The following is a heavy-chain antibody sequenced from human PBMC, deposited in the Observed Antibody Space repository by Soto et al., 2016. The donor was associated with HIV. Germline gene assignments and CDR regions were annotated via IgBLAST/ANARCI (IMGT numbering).Heavy chain of an antibody. CDR2: VSHSGKL. D-gene: IGHD3-16*01. Sequence: QLHLQESGPGLVKPSETLSLTCAVSRGPFTNHYWNWIRQSPGKGLEWIGEVSHSGKLPSIRPWGVELSCRQTGPRTISLNMTSLTAADTGIYFCARGTYDTFSKYYGLQFLDIWGQGTQVIVSS. J-gene: IGHJ4*02. CDR3: ARGTYDTFSKYYGLQFLDI. V-gene: IGHV4-34*10. CDR1: RGPFTNHY.